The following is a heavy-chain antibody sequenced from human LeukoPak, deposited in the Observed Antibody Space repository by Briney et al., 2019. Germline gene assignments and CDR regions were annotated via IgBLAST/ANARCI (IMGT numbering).Heavy chain of an antibody. J-gene: IGHJ4*02. CDR3: ARSEYYGSGSYYTYPDY. Sequence: PGGSLRLSCAASGFTFSSYWMSWVRQAPGKGLEWVANIKQDGSEKYYVDSVKGRFTISRDNAKNSLYLQMNSLRAEDTAVYYCARSEYYGSGSYYTYPDYWGQGTLVTVSS. D-gene: IGHD3-10*01. CDR2: IKQDGSEK. CDR1: GFTFSSYW. V-gene: IGHV3-7*01.